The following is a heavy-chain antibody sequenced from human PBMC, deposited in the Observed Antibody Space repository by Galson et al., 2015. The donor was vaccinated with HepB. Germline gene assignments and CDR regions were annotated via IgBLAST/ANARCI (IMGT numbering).Heavy chain of an antibody. CDR3: ARPYRFRGSGGAPREAWFDP. D-gene: IGHD6-19*01. J-gene: IGHJ5*02. CDR1: GYSFTSYW. V-gene: IGHV5-10-1*01. Sequence: QSGAEVKKPGESLRISCKGSGYSFTSYWISWVRQMPGKGLEWMGRIDPSDSYTNYSPSFRGHVTISADKSISTAYLQWSSLKASDTAMYYCARPYRFRGSGGAPREAWFDPWGQGTLVTVSS. CDR2: IDPSDSYT.